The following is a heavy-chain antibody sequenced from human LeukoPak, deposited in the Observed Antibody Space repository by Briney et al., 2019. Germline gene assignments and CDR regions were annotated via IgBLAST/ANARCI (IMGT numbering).Heavy chain of an antibody. CDR1: GGSISSSSYY. D-gene: IGHD6-19*01. Sequence: SETLSLTCTVSGGSISSSSYYWGWIRQPPGKGLEWIGSIYYSGSTYYNPSLKSRVTISVDTSKNQFSLKLSSVTAADTAVYYCARAVAGPYFDYWGQGTLVTVSS. CDR3: ARAVAGPYFDY. CDR2: IYYSGST. J-gene: IGHJ4*02. V-gene: IGHV4-39*07.